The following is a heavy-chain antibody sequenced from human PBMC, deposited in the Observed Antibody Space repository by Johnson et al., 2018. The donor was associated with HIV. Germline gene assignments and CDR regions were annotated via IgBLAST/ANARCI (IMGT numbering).Heavy chain of an antibody. D-gene: IGHD6-25*01. J-gene: IGHJ3*02. CDR3: AKETPSSGGTFDI. V-gene: IGHV3-66*01. CDR2: IYSGGST. Sequence: VQLVESGGGLVQPGGSLRLSCAASGFTVSSNYMSWVRQAPGKGLAWVSVIYSGGSTYYADSVKDRFTISRDNSNNTLYLQMNSLRAEDTAVYYCAKETPSSGGTFDIWGQGTMVTVSS. CDR1: GFTVSSNY.